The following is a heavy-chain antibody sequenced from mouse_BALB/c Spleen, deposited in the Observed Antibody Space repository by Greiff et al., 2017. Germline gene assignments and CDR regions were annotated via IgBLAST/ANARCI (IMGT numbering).Heavy chain of an antibody. CDR1: GYTFTSYW. J-gene: IGHJ4*01. CDR2: INPSTGYT. Sequence: QVQLQQSGAELAKPGASVKMSCKASGYTFTSYWMHWVKQRPGQGLEWIGYINPSTGYTEYNQKFKDKATLTADKSSSTAYMQLSSLTSEDSAVYYCARAVGDEAMDYWGQGTSVTVSS. D-gene: IGHD1-1*02. V-gene: IGHV1-7*01. CDR3: ARAVGDEAMDY.